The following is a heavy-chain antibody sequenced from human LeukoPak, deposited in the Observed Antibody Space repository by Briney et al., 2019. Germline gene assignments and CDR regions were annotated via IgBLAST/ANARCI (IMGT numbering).Heavy chain of an antibody. V-gene: IGHV3-48*03. D-gene: IGHD2-2*01. CDR1: GFTFSSYE. CDR2: ISSSGSTI. CDR3: ARGHCSSTSCHSYYYYYMDV. J-gene: IGHJ6*03. Sequence: GGSLRLSCAASGFTFSSYEMNWVRQAPGKGLEWVSYISSSGSTIYYADSVKGRFTISRDNAKNSLYLQMNSLRAEDTAVYYCARGHCSSTSCHSYYYYYMDVWGKGTTVTISS.